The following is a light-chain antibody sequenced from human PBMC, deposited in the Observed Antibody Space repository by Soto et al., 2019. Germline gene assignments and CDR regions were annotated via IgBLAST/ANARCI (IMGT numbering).Light chain of an antibody. CDR3: AQGLATPFT. J-gene: IGKJ4*01. CDR2: LGS. CDR1: RNLLHSNGYYY. V-gene: IGKV2-28*01. Sequence: EIVLTQSPLSLPVTPGEPASISCRSSRNLLHSNGYYYLDWYLQEPGQSPQLLIYLGSNRASGVPDRFSGSGSGKDFTLTISRVEAEDVGVYFCAQGLATPFTFGGGTKVDIK.